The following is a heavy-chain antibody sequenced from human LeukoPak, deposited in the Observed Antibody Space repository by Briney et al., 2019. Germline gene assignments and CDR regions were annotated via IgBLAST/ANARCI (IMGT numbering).Heavy chain of an antibody. CDR2: ILFDGSNK. Sequence: GGSLRLSCAAPGFTFSSYGMYWVRQAPGKGLEWVAVILFDGSNKYYADSVKGRFTISRDNSKNTLYLQMNSLRAEDTAVYYCAKDRQYHGSGSLFDYWGQGTLVTVSS. D-gene: IGHD3-10*01. CDR3: AKDRQYHGSGSLFDY. J-gene: IGHJ4*02. CDR1: GFTFSSYG. V-gene: IGHV3-30*18.